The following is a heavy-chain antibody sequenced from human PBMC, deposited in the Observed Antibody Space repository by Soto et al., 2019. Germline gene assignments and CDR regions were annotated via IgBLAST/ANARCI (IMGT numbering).Heavy chain of an antibody. CDR2: ISYDGSNK. D-gene: IGHD3-3*01. Sequence: PGGSLRLSCAASGFTFSSYAMHWVRQAPGKGLEWVAVISYDGSNKYYADSVKGRFTISRDNSKNTLYLQMNSLRAEDTAVYYCARDRGVYFRTIFGVVINGFDYWGQGTLVTVSS. CDR3: ARDRGVYFRTIFGVVINGFDY. CDR1: GFTFSSYA. J-gene: IGHJ4*02. V-gene: IGHV3-30-3*01.